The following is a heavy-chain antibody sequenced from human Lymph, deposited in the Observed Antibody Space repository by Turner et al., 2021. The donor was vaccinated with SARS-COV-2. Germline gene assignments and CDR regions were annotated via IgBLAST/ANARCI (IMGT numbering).Heavy chain of an antibody. CDR3: ARLGGAYGDPFDY. CDR2: FYYSGST. Sequence: QLQLQESGPGLVKPSETLSLTCTVSGGSISSSSYYWGWIRQPPGKGLEGIGSFYYSGSTYYNPSLKSRVTISVDTSKNQFSLKLTSVTATDTAVYYCARLGGAYGDPFDYWGQGTLVTVSS. V-gene: IGHV4-39*01. CDR1: GGSISSSSYY. D-gene: IGHD4-17*01. J-gene: IGHJ4*02.